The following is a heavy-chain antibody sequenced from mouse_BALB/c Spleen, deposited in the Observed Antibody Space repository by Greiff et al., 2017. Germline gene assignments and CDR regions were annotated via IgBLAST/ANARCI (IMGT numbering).Heavy chain of an antibody. Sequence: EVQLQQSGAELVRPGASVKLSCTASGFNIKDYYMHWVKQRPEQGLEWIGWIDPENGDTEYAPKFQGKATMTADTSSNTAYLQLSSLTSEDTAVYYCNALPGPITTEDYWGQGTTLTVSS. CDR2: IDPENGDT. D-gene: IGHD1-2*01. J-gene: IGHJ2*01. CDR3: NALPGPITTEDY. V-gene: IGHV14-4*02. CDR1: GFNIKDYY.